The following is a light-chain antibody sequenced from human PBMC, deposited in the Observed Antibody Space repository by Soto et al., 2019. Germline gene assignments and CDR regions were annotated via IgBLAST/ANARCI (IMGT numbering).Light chain of an antibody. CDR1: QSVSSK. CDR2: GAS. J-gene: IGKJ4*01. V-gene: IGKV3-15*01. Sequence: EIVMTQSPATLSVSPGERATLSCRASQSVSSKLAWYQQKPGQAPRLLIYGASTRATGIPVRFSGGGSGTEFTLTISSLQSEDFAAYYCQQYNNWPLTFGGGTKVEIK. CDR3: QQYNNWPLT.